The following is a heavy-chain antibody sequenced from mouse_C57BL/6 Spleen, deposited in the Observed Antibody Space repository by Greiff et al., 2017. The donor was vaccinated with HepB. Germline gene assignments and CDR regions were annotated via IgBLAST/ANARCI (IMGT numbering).Heavy chain of an antibody. Sequence: EVQLQQSGPELVKPGASVKISCKASGYTFTDYYMNWVKQSHGKSLEWIGDINPNNGGTSYNQKFKGKATLTVDKSSSTAYMKLRSLTSEDSAVYYCARKDYGSSYSAWFAYWGQGTLVTVSA. CDR1: GYTFTDYY. V-gene: IGHV1-26*01. J-gene: IGHJ3*01. CDR2: INPNNGGT. D-gene: IGHD1-1*01. CDR3: ARKDYGSSYSAWFAY.